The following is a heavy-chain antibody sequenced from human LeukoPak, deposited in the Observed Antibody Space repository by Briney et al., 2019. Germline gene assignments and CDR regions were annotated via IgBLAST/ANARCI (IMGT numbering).Heavy chain of an antibody. J-gene: IGHJ4*02. V-gene: IGHV3-23*01. D-gene: IGHD2-2*01. CDR3: AKDRHAPGRYCSSTTCFPFDL. CDR1: GFTFSSSA. Sequence: PGGSLRLSCEASGFTFSSSAMNWVRQAPGKGLEWVSSISVSGDRTYYADSVKGRFTISRDNSKNTLFLQMNSLRAEDTAVYYCAKDRHAPGRYCSSTTCFPFDLWGQGTLVTVSS. CDR2: ISVSGDRT.